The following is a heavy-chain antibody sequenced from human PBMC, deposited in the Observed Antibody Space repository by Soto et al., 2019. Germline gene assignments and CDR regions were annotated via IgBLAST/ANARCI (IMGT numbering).Heavy chain of an antibody. J-gene: IGHJ4*02. V-gene: IGHV3-21*01. CDR1: GFTFRTYS. CDR2: ISSSGGSM. D-gene: IGHD2-2*01. Sequence: GGSLRLSCAASGFTFRTYSMNWVRQAPGKGLEWVSSISSSGGSMSYADSVKGRFTISRDNAEDSLYLQMDSLRAEDTAVYYCAGGGSINTTLDSWGQGAWSPSPQ. CDR3: AGGGSINTTLDS.